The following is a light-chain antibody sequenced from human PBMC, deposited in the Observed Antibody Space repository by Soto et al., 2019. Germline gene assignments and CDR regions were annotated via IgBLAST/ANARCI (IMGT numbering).Light chain of an antibody. J-gene: IGKJ5*01. Sequence: DIQMTQSPSSLSASIGDRVTITCQASQDIGNSLNWYQQLPGKPPKLLIYGATNLEAGVPLRFSGRGSGTHFTFTIASLEPEHIATYSCQQYDDLPSITFGQGTRLEIK. V-gene: IGKV1-33*01. CDR3: QQYDDLPSIT. CDR2: GAT. CDR1: QDIGNS.